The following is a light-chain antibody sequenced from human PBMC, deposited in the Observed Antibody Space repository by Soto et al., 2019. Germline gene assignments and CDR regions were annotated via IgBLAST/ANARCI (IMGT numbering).Light chain of an antibody. V-gene: IGKV1-39*01. Sequence: DIQMTQSPSPLSASVGDRVTITCRASQTISTYLNWYQQKPGKAPKLLIYGASSLQSGVPSRFSGSGSGTDFTLTISSLQPEDFATYYCQQSYSTLRTFGQGTKVDIK. J-gene: IGKJ1*01. CDR1: QTISTY. CDR3: QQSYSTLRT. CDR2: GAS.